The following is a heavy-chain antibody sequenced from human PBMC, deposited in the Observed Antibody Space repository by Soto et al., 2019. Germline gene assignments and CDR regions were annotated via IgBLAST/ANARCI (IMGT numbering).Heavy chain of an antibody. Sequence: GGSLRLSCAASGFTFDDYTMHWVRQAPGKGLEWVSLISWDGGSTYYADSVKGRFTISRDNSKNSLYLQMNSLRTEDTALYYCAKGMRYDFWSGYYIDYWGQGTLVTVSS. D-gene: IGHD3-3*01. J-gene: IGHJ4*02. CDR1: GFTFDDYT. V-gene: IGHV3-43*01. CDR3: AKGMRYDFWSGYYIDY. CDR2: ISWDGGST.